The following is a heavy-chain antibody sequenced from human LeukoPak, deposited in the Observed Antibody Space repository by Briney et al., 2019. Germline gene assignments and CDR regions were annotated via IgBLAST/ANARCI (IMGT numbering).Heavy chain of an antibody. J-gene: IGHJ4*02. V-gene: IGHV4-59*08. D-gene: IGHD3-10*01. CDR1: GGSISSYY. CDR2: IYYSGGT. CDR3: ARGGRGVRGVIITRPPHFDY. Sequence: PSETLSLTCTVSGGSISSYYWSWIRQPPGKGLEWIGYIYYSGGTNYNPSLKSRVTISVDTSKNQFSLKLSSVTAADTAVYYCARGGRGVRGVIITRPPHFDYWGQGTLVTVSS.